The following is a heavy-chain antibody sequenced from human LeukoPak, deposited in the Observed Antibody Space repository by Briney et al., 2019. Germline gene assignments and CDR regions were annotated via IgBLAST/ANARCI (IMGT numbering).Heavy chain of an antibody. D-gene: IGHD3-22*01. CDR3: ARGGYYDPYYFDY. Sequence: PGGSLRLSCAASGFTFSSYAMHWVRQAPGKGLEYVSAISSNGGSTYYANSVKGRFTISRDNSKNTLYLQMGSLRAEDMAVYYCARGGYYDPYYFDYWGQGTLVTASS. CDR2: ISSNGGST. J-gene: IGHJ4*02. CDR1: GFTFSSYA. V-gene: IGHV3-64*01.